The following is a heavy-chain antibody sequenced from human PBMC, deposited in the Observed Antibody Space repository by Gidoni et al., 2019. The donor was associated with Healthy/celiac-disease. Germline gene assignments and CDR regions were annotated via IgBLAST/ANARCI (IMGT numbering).Heavy chain of an antibody. CDR3: ARQGGSGKEPNNWFDP. Sequence: QLQLQESGPGLVKPSETLSLTCTVSGGSISSSSYYWGWIRQPPGKGLEWIGSIYYSGSTYYNPSLKSRVTISVDTSKNQFSLKLSSVTAADTAVYYCARQGGSGKEPNNWFDPWGQGTLVTVSS. D-gene: IGHD2-15*01. CDR2: IYYSGST. CDR1: GGSISSSSYY. V-gene: IGHV4-39*01. J-gene: IGHJ5*02.